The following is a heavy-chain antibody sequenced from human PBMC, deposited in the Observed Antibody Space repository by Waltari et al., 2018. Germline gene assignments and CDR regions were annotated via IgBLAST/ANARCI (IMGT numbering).Heavy chain of an antibody. CDR2: VDPEDGET. CDR3: ARSVVPAATDYYYYYMDV. CDR1: GYTFTDYY. V-gene: IGHV1-69-2*01. Sequence: EVQLVQSGAEVKKPGATVKISCKVSGYTFTDYYMHWVQQAPGKGLEWMGLVDPEDGETIYAEKFQGRVTITTDESTSTAYMELSSLRSEDTAVYYCARSVVPAATDYYYYYMDVWGKGTTVTVSS. J-gene: IGHJ6*03. D-gene: IGHD2-2*01.